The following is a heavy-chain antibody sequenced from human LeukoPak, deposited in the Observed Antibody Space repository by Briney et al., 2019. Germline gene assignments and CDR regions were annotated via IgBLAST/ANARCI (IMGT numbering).Heavy chain of an antibody. CDR2: TYYRSKWYN. CDR3: ARVIQYRYES. V-gene: IGHV6-1*01. D-gene: IGHD4-11*01. CDR1: GDSVSSNSAA. Sequence: SQTLSLTCAISGDSVSSNSAAWNWIRKSPSRGLKWLGRTYYRSKWYNDYAVSVKSRITINPDTSKNQFSLQLNSVTPEDTAVYYCARVIQYRYESWGQGTLVTVSS. J-gene: IGHJ4*02.